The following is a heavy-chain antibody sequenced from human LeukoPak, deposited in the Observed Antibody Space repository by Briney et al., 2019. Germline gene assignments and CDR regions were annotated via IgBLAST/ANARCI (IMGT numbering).Heavy chain of an antibody. J-gene: IGHJ4*02. D-gene: IGHD7-27*01. CDR2: IYSGGTT. V-gene: IGHV3-53*01. CDR3: AKDGGLWVSAHWGDS. Sequence: GGSLRLSCAASGFTVSSSYISWVRQAPGKGLEWVSVIYSGGTTYYADSVKGRFTVSRDNSKNTLYLQMNSLRAEDTAVYYCAKDGGLWVSAHWGDSWGRGTLVTVSS. CDR1: GFTVSSSY.